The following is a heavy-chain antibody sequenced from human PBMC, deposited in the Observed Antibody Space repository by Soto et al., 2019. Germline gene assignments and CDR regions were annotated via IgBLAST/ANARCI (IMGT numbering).Heavy chain of an antibody. D-gene: IGHD3-9*01. V-gene: IGHV3-23*01. J-gene: IGHJ4*02. CDR1: GFTFSSYA. CDR3: AKDSRYDILTGYKAPGYFDY. Sequence: PGGSLRLSCAASGFTFSSYAMSWVRQAPGKGLEWVSAISGSGGSTYYADSVKGRFTISRDNSKNTLYLQMNSLRAEDTAVYYCAKDSRYDILTGYKAPGYFDYWGQGTLVTVSS. CDR2: ISGSGGST.